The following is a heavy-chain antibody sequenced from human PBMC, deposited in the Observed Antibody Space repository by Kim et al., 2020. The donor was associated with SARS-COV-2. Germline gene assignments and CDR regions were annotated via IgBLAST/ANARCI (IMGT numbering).Heavy chain of an antibody. CDR2: IYPADSDT. Sequence: GESLKISCKTSGYSFTRYWIGWVRQMPRKGLEWMGIIYPADSDTRYSPSFQGQVTISADESISTAYLQWSSLKASDTGIYYCARHFEIPATIERHHYCYYMDVWGKGTTVTVSS. J-gene: IGHJ6*03. D-gene: IGHD2-2*02. CDR3: ARHFEIPATIERHHYCYYMDV. CDR1: GYSFTRYW. V-gene: IGHV5-51*01.